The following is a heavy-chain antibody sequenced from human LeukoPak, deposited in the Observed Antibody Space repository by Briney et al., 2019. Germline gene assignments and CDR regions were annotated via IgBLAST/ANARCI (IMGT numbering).Heavy chain of an antibody. V-gene: IGHV3-30-3*01. CDR1: GFTFTNYD. Sequence: GGSLRLSCSASGFTFTNYDIHWVRQAPGKGLEWVAVTSIDGNIKFYADSVKGRFTISRDNAKNSLYLQLNSLRAEDTAVYLCAKDKYSPVRSMSEAAYYFDFWGPGTLVTVSS. CDR3: AKDKYSPVRSMSEAAYYFDF. J-gene: IGHJ4*02. CDR2: TSIDGNIK. D-gene: IGHD2-15*01.